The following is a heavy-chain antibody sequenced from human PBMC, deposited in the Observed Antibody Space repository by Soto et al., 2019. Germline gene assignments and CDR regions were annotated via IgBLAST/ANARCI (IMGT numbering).Heavy chain of an antibody. CDR2: IYYSGNT. V-gene: IGHV4-30-4*01. CDR3: ASFVGLLWGGVSPAESWGSYYFDN. D-gene: IGHD2-8*01. J-gene: IGHJ4*02. Sequence: VQLQESGPGLVKPSQTLSLTCTVSGDSITSGDYYWSWIRQPPGKGLEWIGYIYYSGNTNYNPSLKSRVIRAVDTSKNKFSLKLTSVTAADTAVYYCASFVGLLWGGVSPAESWGSYYFDNWGQGTLVTVSS. CDR1: GDSITSGDYY.